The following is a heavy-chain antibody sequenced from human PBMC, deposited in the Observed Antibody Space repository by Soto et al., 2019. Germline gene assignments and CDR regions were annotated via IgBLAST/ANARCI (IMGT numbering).Heavy chain of an antibody. CDR3: AGVVPGAGAWSAL. J-gene: IGHJ4*02. Sequence: GAPVEVSCEDSGYTFASCGRSWVRQATGQGLEWMAWINPYNGNPNYAPKFQGRVSMTTDTSTTTAYLDLRRLRSADPAFYYCAGVVPGAGAWSALRVQGTLV. D-gene: IGHD2-2*01. CDR1: GYTFASCG. CDR2: INPYNGNP. V-gene: IGHV1-18*01.